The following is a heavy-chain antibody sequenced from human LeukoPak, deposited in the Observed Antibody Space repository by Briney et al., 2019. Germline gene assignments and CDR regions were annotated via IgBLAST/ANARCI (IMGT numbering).Heavy chain of an antibody. Sequence: GGSLRLSCAASGFTVSSNYMCWVRQAPGKGLEWVSVIYSGGSTYYADSVKGRFTISRDNSRNTLYLQMNSLRAEDTAVYYCARVGSGVWYFDLWGRGTLVTVSS. V-gene: IGHV3-66*01. D-gene: IGHD3-10*01. CDR2: IYSGGST. CDR3: ARVGSGVWYFDL. CDR1: GFTVSSNY. J-gene: IGHJ2*01.